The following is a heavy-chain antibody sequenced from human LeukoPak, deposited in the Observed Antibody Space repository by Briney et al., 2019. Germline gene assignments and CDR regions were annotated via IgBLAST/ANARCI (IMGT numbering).Heavy chain of an antibody. Sequence: PGGSLRLSCVASGFSLSGYWMYWVRQAPGKGLMYISRNNGDGSTTNYADVVKGRFTMSRDNVKNTLYLQMNSLRAEDTAVYYCAKDGGLWVSAHWGDSWGRGTLVTVSS. D-gene: IGHD7-27*01. V-gene: IGHV3-74*01. CDR1: GFSLSGYW. CDR2: NNGDGSTT. J-gene: IGHJ4*02. CDR3: AKDGGLWVSAHWGDS.